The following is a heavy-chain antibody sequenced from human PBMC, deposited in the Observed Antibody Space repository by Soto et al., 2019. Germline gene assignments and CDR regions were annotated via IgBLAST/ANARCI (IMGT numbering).Heavy chain of an antibody. V-gene: IGHV3-23*01. CDR1: GFSFRKFA. Sequence: DVQLLESGGGLVHPGGSLRLSCAASGFSFRKFAMIWVRQAPGKGQEWVSGITGSGGTIEYAASVKGRFTISRDNSKNPVYLQMNSLRAEDTALYYCAKDAVPGDGLWLVADWGQGTLVTVS. CDR2: ITGSGGTI. J-gene: IGHJ4*02. D-gene: IGHD2-21*02. CDR3: AKDAVPGDGLWLVAD.